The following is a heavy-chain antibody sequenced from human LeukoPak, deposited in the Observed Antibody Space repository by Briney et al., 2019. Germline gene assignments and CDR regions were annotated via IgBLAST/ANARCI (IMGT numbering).Heavy chain of an antibody. D-gene: IGHD2-15*01. V-gene: IGHV4-59*01. Sequence: YYSGSTNYDASLKSRVTISVDTSKNQFSLKLSSVTAADTAVYYCARVVSARWGGNHDAVDVWGQGTMVTVSS. J-gene: IGHJ3*01. CDR2: YYSGST. CDR3: ARVVSARWGGNHDAVDV.